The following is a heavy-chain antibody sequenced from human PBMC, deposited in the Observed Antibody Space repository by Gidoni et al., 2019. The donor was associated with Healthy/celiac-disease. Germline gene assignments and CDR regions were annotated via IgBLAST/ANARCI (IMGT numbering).Heavy chain of an antibody. V-gene: IGHV4-31*03. CDR3: AREGENGGNFPWYFDL. D-gene: IGHD2-21*02. Sequence: QVQLQESGPGLVKPSQTLSLTCTVSGGSISSVGYYWSWIRQHPGKGLEWIGYIYYSGSTYYNPSLKSRVTISVDTSKNQFSLKLSSVTAADTAVYYCAREGENGGNFPWYFDLWGRGTLVTVSS. CDR2: IYYSGST. J-gene: IGHJ2*01. CDR1: GGSISSVGYY.